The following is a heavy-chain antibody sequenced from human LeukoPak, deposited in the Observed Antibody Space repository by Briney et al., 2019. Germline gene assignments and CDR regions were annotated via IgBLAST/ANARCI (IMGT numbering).Heavy chain of an antibody. CDR3: ARGVYYYDSSGYHYNDY. D-gene: IGHD3-22*01. J-gene: IGHJ4*02. CDR2: IQQDGSER. CDR1: GFTFSNYW. V-gene: IGHV3-7*01. Sequence: GGSLRLSCAASGFTFSNYWMSWVRQAPGKGLEWVANIQQDGSERYYVDSVKGRFTISRDNAKNSLYLQMNSLRAEDTAVYYCARGVYYYDSSGYHYNDYWGQGTLVTVSS.